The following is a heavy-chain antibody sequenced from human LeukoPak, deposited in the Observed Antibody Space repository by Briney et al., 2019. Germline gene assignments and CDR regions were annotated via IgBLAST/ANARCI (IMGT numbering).Heavy chain of an antibody. CDR2: IRYDGSNK. V-gene: IGHV3-30*02. D-gene: IGHD4-17*01. J-gene: IGHJ2*01. CDR1: GFTFSSYG. Sequence: GGSLRLSCAASGFTFSSYGMHWVRQAPGKGLEWVAFIRYDGSNKYYADSVKGRFTISRDNSKNTLYLQMNSLRAEDTAVYYCAATVTTSYYWYFDLWGRGTLVTVSS. CDR3: AATVTTSYYWYFDL.